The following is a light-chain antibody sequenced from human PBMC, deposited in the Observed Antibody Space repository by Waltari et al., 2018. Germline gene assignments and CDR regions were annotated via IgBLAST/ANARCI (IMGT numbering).Light chain of an antibody. V-gene: IGLV1-40*01. J-gene: IGLJ2*01. CDR3: QSYDSSLSGSVV. Sequence: QSVLTQPPSVSGAPGQRVTISCTGSRSNIGAGYDVHWYQQLPGTVPKLLIPSNRNRPSGVPDRFSGSRSDTSASLAITGLQTEDEADYYCQSYDSSLSGSVVFGGGTKLTVL. CDR1: RSNIGAGYD. CDR2: SNR.